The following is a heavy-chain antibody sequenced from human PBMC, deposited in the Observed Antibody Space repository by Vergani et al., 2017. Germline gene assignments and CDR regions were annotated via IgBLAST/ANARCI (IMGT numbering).Heavy chain of an antibody. V-gene: IGHV1-69*06. Sequence: QVHLVQSGAEVKKPGSSVKVSCKASGGTFSSYAISWVRQAPGQGLEWVGGIITIFGTANYAQKFQCRVTTTADKSTSPAYMELSSLISDDTALFYCARHMVPNYYYYGMDVWGQGTTVTVSS. D-gene: IGHD6-13*01. CDR3: ARHMVPNYYYYGMDV. CDR2: IITIFGTA. J-gene: IGHJ6*02. CDR1: GGTFSSYA.